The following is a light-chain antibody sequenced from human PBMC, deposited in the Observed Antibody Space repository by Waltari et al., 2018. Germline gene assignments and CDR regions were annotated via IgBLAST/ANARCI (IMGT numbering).Light chain of an antibody. CDR2: DVS. CDR1: SNDIGLYDY. J-gene: IGLJ3*02. Sequence: QSALTQPASVSGSPGQSITISCTGTSNDIGLYDYVSWYQQYPGKAPKLIIYDVSNRPSGVSNRFSGSTSGNTASLTISGLQAEDEADYYCSSYSRSSTLVVFGGGAKLTV. V-gene: IGLV2-14*01. CDR3: SSYSRSSTLVV.